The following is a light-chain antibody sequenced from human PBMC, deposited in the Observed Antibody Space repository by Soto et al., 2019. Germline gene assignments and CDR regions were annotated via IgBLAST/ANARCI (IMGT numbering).Light chain of an antibody. CDR3: QTYDISISGSYV. J-gene: IGLJ1*01. CDR1: SSNIGAGSD. Sequence: QSVLTQPPSVPGAPGQTVTISCTGTSSNIGAGSDVHWYQQLPGAAPKLLIYINKNRPSGVPDRFSGSKSGSSASLAITGLQAEDEADYHCQTYDISISGSYVFGNGTKVTV. CDR2: INK. V-gene: IGLV1-40*01.